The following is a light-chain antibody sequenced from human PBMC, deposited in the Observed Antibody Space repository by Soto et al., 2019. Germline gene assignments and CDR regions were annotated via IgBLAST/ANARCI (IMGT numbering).Light chain of an antibody. J-gene: IGKJ1*01. CDR1: QSISSW. V-gene: IGKV1-5*03. CDR3: QQYNNFST. Sequence: TQMTQSPSTLSASVGDRDTITCRASQSISSWLAWYQLKPGKAPKLLIYRASSLQAGVPSRFSGSGSGTEFTLTISSLQPDDFATYYCQQYNNFSTFGQGTKVDI. CDR2: RAS.